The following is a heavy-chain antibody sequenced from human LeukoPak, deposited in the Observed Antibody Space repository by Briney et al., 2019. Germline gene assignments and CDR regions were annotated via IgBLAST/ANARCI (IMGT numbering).Heavy chain of an antibody. Sequence: QPGGSLRLSCAASGFTFSSYWMSWVRQAPGKGVEGVAKIKQDGSEKYYVDSVKGRFTISRDNAKNSLYLQMNTLRPEDTPVYYCAREGGSSPGAFDTSGQGTPVTAS. CDR3: AREGGSSPGAFDT. CDR1: GFTFSSYW. CDR2: IKQDGSEK. J-gene: IGHJ3*02. V-gene: IGHV3-7*01. D-gene: IGHD1-26*01.